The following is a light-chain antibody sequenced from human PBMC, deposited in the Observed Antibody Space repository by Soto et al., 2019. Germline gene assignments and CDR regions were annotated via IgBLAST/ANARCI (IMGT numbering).Light chain of an antibody. J-gene: IGKJ1*01. CDR3: QQYGSSGT. CDR1: QTVRNNY. Sequence: ELVLTQSPGTLSLSPGERATLSCRASQTVRNNYLAWYQQKPGQAPRLLIYDASSRATGIPDRFSGGGSGTDFTLTISRLEPEDFAVYYCQQYGSSGTFGQGTKVDIK. V-gene: IGKV3-20*01. CDR2: DAS.